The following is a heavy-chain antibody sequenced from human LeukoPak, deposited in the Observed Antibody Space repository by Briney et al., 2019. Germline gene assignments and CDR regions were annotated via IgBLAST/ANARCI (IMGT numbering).Heavy chain of an antibody. CDR2: INHSGST. D-gene: IGHD3-22*01. CDR3: ARRLGYYYYGMDV. V-gene: IGHV4-34*01. J-gene: IGHJ6*02. CDR1: GGSFSGYY. Sequence: PSETLSLTCAVYGGSFSGYYWSWIRQPPGKGLEWIGEINHSGSTNYNPSLKSRVTISVDTSKNQFSLKLSSVTAADTAVYYCARRLGYYYYGMDVWGQGTTVTVSS.